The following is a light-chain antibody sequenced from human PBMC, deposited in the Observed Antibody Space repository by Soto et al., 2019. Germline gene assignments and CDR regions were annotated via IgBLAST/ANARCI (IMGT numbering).Light chain of an antibody. V-gene: IGKV3-20*01. CDR3: QQYGSSPP. CDR2: GGS. CDR1: QSVSSSY. J-gene: IGKJ4*01. Sequence: EIVLTQSPGTLSLSPGERATLSCRASQSVSSSYLAWYQQKPGQAPRLFIYGGSSRATGIPDRFSGSGSGTDFTLTISRLEPEDIAVYYCQQYGSSPPFGGGTKVEIK.